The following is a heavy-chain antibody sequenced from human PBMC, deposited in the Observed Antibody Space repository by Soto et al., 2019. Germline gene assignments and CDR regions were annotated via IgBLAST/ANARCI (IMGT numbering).Heavy chain of an antibody. Sequence: SETLSLTCTVSGGSISSGGYYWSWIRQHPGKGLEWIGYIYYSGSTYYNPSLKSRVTISVDTSKNQFSLKLSSVTAADTAVYYCARDFTRIDYGDYVGWFDPWGQGTLVTVSS. D-gene: IGHD4-17*01. CDR2: IYYSGST. CDR1: GGSISSGGYY. V-gene: IGHV4-31*03. CDR3: ARDFTRIDYGDYVGWFDP. J-gene: IGHJ5*02.